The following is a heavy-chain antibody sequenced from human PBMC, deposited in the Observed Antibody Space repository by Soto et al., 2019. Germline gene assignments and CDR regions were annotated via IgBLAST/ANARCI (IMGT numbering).Heavy chain of an antibody. CDR3: TRISLVGATGGRYFDY. D-gene: IGHD1-26*01. CDR2: IKNKPNSYTT. CDR1: GFIFSDHY. J-gene: IGHJ4*02. V-gene: IGHV3-72*01. Sequence: VQLVESGGGLVQPGGSLRLSCAASGFIFSDHYMDWVRQAPGKGLEWVGRIKNKPNSYTTEYAASVKGRFTISRDDSKNSLYLQMNSLKTEDTAVYYCTRISLVGATGGRYFDYWGQGTLLTVSS.